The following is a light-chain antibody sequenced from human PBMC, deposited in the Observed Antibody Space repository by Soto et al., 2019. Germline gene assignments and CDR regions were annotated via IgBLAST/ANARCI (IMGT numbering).Light chain of an antibody. Sequence: QSVLTQPPSESEAPRQSVTISCSGSSSNIGNNGVNWYQQVPGKAPKLLIYYDDLRPSGVSDRFAGSKSGTSASLAISGLQSEDEADYYCAAWDDSLNAMVFGGGTKLTVL. CDR2: YDD. CDR3: AAWDDSLNAMV. J-gene: IGLJ3*02. CDR1: SSNIGNNG. V-gene: IGLV1-36*01.